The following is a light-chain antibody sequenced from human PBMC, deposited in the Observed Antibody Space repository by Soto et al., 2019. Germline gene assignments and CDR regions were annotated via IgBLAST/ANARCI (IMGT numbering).Light chain of an antibody. J-gene: IGKJ1*01. CDR3: QQYNDWPLT. CDR2: GAF. Sequence: EIVMTQSPVTLSVSPGGRATLSCRASQSVRSNLAWYQQKPGQAPSLLIYGAFTRATGIPARFSGTGSGTEFTLTISSLQSEDFALYYCQQYNDWPLTFGQGTKVEV. V-gene: IGKV3-15*01. CDR1: QSVRSN.